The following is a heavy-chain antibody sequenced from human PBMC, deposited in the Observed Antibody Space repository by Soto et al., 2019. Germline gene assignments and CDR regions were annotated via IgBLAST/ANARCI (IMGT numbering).Heavy chain of an antibody. Sequence: ASVKVSCKASGGTFSSYAISWVRQAPGQGLEWMGGIIPIFGTANYAQKFQGRVTITADKSTSTAYMELSSLRSEDTAVYYCARGGHGEYSSSPARGPDAFDIWGQGTMVTVSS. CDR2: IIPIFGTA. CDR1: GGTFSSYA. J-gene: IGHJ3*02. D-gene: IGHD6-6*01. V-gene: IGHV1-69*06. CDR3: ARGGHGEYSSSPARGPDAFDI.